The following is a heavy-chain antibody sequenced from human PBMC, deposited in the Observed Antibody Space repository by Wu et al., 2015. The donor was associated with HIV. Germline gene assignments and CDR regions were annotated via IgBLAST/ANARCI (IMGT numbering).Heavy chain of an antibody. CDR2: MNPNSGNT. CDR3: ARGRSTMVRGVIFRASFQH. CDR1: GYTFTSYD. D-gene: IGHD3-10*01. J-gene: IGHJ1*01. V-gene: IGHV1-8*01. Sequence: QVQLVQSGAEVKKPGASVKVSCKASGYTFTSYDINWVRQATGQGLEWMGWMNPNSGNTGYAQKFQGRVTMTRNTSISTAYMELSSLRSEDTAVYYCARGRSTMVRGVIFRASFQHWGQGTLVTVSS.